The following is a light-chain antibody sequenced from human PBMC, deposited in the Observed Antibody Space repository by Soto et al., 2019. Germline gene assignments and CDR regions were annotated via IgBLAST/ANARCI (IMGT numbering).Light chain of an antibody. CDR2: AAS. CDR1: QGIRND. V-gene: IGKV1-17*01. CDR3: LQHNTIPLT. Sequence: DIQMTQSPSSLSASVGDRVTITCRASQGIRNDLVWYQQKLGEAPKRLIYAASVLQTGVPSRFSGSGSGTEFTLTISSLQPEDFASYYCLQHNTIPLTFGPGTKVDIK. J-gene: IGKJ3*01.